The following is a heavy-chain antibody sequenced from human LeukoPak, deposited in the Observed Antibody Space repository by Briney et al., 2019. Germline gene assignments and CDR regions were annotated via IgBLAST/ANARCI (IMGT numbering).Heavy chain of an antibody. J-gene: IGHJ3*02. CDR1: GFTFDDYA. Sequence: GGSLRLSCAASGFTFDDYAMYWVRQAPGKGLGWVSGISWNSGSIGYADSVKGRFTISRDNAKNSLYLQMNSLRAEDMALYYCAARAAAGTGEDDAFDIWGQGTMVTVSS. D-gene: IGHD6-13*01. CDR3: AARAAAGTGEDDAFDI. CDR2: ISWNSGSI. V-gene: IGHV3-9*03.